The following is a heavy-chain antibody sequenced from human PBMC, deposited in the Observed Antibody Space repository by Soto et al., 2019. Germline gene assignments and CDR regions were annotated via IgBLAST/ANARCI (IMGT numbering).Heavy chain of an antibody. V-gene: IGHV4-61*02. Sequence: SETLSLTCTVSGGSISSSSYYWSWIRQPAGKGLEWIGRIYTGGSTNYNPSLKSRVTMSVDTSKNQFSLKLSSVTAADTAVYYCARAHYGGNRAFDYWGQGTLVTVSS. CDR3: ARAHYGGNRAFDY. CDR2: IYTGGST. CDR1: GGSISSSSYY. D-gene: IGHD4-17*01. J-gene: IGHJ4*02.